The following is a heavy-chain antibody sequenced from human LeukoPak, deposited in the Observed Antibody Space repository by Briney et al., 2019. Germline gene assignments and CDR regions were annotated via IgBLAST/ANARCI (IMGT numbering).Heavy chain of an antibody. CDR1: VVSFSPYS. Sequence: GGALRVSSADSVVSFSPYSTNCVRPNPGRGLERVSSISSSSSFLYSADSVKGRFPISRDDVKISLYLRMSSLRVEDMAVYYCAGARGRGFFPPDNWGRGTLVSVSS. J-gene: IGHJ4*02. CDR2: ISSSSSFL. V-gene: IGHV3-21*01. D-gene: IGHD3-10*01. CDR3: AGARGRGFFPPDN.